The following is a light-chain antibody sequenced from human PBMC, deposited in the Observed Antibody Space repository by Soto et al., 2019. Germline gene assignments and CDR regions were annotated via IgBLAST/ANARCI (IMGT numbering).Light chain of an antibody. CDR3: QQRSNS. CDR2: DAS. J-gene: IGKJ4*01. Sequence: ESVLTQSPPTMSLSPGARATFSCRASQSVSSYLAWYQQKPGQAPRLLIYDASTRATGIPPRFSGSGSGTDFTLTISSLEPEDFAVYYCQQRSNSFGGGTKVDI. V-gene: IGKV3-11*01. CDR1: QSVSSY.